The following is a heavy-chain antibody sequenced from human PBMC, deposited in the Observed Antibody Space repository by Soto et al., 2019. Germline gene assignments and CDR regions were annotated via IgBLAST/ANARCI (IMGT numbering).Heavy chain of an antibody. CDR2: IYYSGST. CDR3: ASDRSSGWDQGYGMDV. D-gene: IGHD6-19*01. Sequence: PXGILSLTCTVSGGSISAYDWSWIRQPPGKGLEWIGYIYYSGSTSYNPSLKSRVTISVDTSKNQFSLKLRSVTAADTAVYYCASDRSSGWDQGYGMDVWGQGTTVTVSS. J-gene: IGHJ6*02. V-gene: IGHV4-59*01. CDR1: GGSISAYD.